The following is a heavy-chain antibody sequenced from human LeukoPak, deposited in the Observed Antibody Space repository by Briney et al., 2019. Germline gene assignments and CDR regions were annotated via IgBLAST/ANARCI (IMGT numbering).Heavy chain of an antibody. J-gene: IGHJ4*02. Sequence: SETLSLTCTVSGGSISNYYWSWIRQPPGKGLEWIGYVFYSGSTNYNPSLKSRVTISVDTSKNHFSLKLNSVTAADTAVYYCARDRANYGGTDFWGQGALVTVSS. D-gene: IGHD4-17*01. V-gene: IGHV4-59*01. CDR1: GGSISNYY. CDR3: ARDRANYGGTDF. CDR2: VFYSGST.